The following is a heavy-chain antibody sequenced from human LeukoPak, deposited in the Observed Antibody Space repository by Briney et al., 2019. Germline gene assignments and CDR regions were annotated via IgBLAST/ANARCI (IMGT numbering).Heavy chain of an antibody. J-gene: IGHJ3*02. D-gene: IGHD1-26*01. Sequence: GGSLRLSCAASGFTFDDYAMHWVRQAPGKGLEWVSGISWNSGNVGYADSVKGRFTISRDNAKNSLYLQMNSLRAEDMALYYCAKDSGSGSYDAFDIWGQGTMVTVSS. CDR1: GFTFDDYA. V-gene: IGHV3-9*03. CDR3: AKDSGSGSYDAFDI. CDR2: ISWNSGNV.